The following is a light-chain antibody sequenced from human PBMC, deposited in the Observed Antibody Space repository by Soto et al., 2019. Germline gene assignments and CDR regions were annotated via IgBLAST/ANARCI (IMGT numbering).Light chain of an antibody. J-gene: IGLJ2*01. CDR2: GNT. V-gene: IGLV1-40*01. Sequence: QSVLTQPPSVSGAPGQRVTISCTGSNSNIGAGYDVHWYQQLPETAPKLLIYGNTNRPSGVPDRFSGSKSGTSASLAITGLQAEDEADYYCQSYDSSLSGSVFGRGTKLTVL. CDR1: NSNIGAGYD. CDR3: QSYDSSLSGSV.